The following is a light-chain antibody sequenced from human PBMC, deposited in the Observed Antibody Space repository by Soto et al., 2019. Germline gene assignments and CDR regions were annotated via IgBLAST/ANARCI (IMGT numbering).Light chain of an antibody. CDR2: GAS. J-gene: IGKJ4*01. Sequence: EIVLTQSPGTLSLSPGERATLSCRASQSVSSNYLACYQQKPCQAPRLLIYGASSRATGIPDRFSGGGSGTDFTLTISRLEPEDFAVYFCQQYGTSPLAFGGGTKVEIK. V-gene: IGKV3-20*01. CDR3: QQYGTSPLA. CDR1: QSVSSNY.